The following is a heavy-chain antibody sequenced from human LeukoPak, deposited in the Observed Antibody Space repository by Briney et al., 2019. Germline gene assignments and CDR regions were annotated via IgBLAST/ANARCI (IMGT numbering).Heavy chain of an antibody. Sequence: SETLTLTCTVSGASINNYYWSWIRQSPGKGLEWIGYIFYTGNTNYNPSLKSRVTISLDTSKNQFSLKLNSVTAADTAMYYCARDPGYYDSSGHDMDVWGKGTTVTVSS. V-gene: IGHV4-59*12. J-gene: IGHJ6*03. CDR1: GASINNYY. CDR3: ARDPGYYDSSGHDMDV. D-gene: IGHD3-22*01. CDR2: IFYTGNT.